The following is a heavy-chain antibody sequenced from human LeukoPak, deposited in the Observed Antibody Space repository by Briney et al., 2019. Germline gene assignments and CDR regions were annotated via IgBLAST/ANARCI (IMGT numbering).Heavy chain of an antibody. CDR2: IYYSGST. D-gene: IGHD5-18*01. CDR1: GGYISSYY. CDR3: ARARMDTAMGLYPEIDY. J-gene: IGHJ4*02. V-gene: IGHV4-59*01. Sequence: NTSETLSLTCTVSGGYISSYYWSWIRQPPGKGLEWIGYIYYSGSTNYNPSLKSRVTISVDTSKNQFSLKLSSVTAADTAVYYCARARMDTAMGLYPEIDYWGQGTLVTVSS.